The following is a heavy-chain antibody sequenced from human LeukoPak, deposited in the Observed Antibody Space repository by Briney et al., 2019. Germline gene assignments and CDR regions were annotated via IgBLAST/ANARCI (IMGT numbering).Heavy chain of an antibody. CDR3: AKDYFSRNGVFDAFDL. V-gene: IGHV3-23*01. CDR1: GFTFSEFA. J-gene: IGHJ3*01. Sequence: GGSLRLSCVASGFTFSEFAMSWVRQAPGAGPEWVSAIGGGGDGTYYADSVKGRLTVSGDNSGNTLYLQMSALRAEDTAVYYCAKDYFSRNGVFDAFDLWGHGTTVTVS. CDR2: IGGGGDGT. D-gene: IGHD2/OR15-2a*01.